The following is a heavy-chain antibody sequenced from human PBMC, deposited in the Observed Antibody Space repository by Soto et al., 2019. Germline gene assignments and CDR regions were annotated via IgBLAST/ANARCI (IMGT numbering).Heavy chain of an antibody. V-gene: IGHV1-46*01. CDR1: GYTFISYS. CDR3: ARGGGTLDY. Sequence: ASVKVSCKASGYTFISYSIYWVRQAPGQGLDWMGMINPRDGTTLYAQKFQGRVTMTRDTSTSTLYMELSSLRSEDTALYYCARGGGTLDYWGQGTLVTVSS. J-gene: IGHJ4*02. CDR2: INPRDGTT.